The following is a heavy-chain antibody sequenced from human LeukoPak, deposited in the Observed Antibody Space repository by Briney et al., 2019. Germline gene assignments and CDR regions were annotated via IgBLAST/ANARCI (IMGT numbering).Heavy chain of an antibody. D-gene: IGHD3/OR15-3a*01. CDR1: GGSLSSYY. Sequence: PSETLSLTCTVSGGSLSSYYWSWIRQPPGKGLEWIGYIYCSGSTNYNPSFKSRVTISLDTSKNQFFLKLTSVTAADTAVYFCARDRTGFPFWGQGTLVTVSS. V-gene: IGHV4-59*08. CDR2: IYCSGST. J-gene: IGHJ4*02. CDR3: ARDRTGFPF.